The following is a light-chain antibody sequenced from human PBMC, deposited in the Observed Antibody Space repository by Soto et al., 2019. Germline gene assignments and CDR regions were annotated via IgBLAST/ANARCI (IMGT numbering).Light chain of an antibody. CDR3: QQYGSSAPIT. Sequence: DVVMTQSPDSLAVSLGERGTINCKSSQSVVHSSNNENSLAWYQHKPGQAPRLLIYGASIRATGIPDRFSGSGSETDFTLTISRLEPEDFALYYCQQYGSSAPITFGQGTRLEIK. V-gene: IGKV4-1*01. CDR1: QSVVHSSNNENS. CDR2: GAS. J-gene: IGKJ5*01.